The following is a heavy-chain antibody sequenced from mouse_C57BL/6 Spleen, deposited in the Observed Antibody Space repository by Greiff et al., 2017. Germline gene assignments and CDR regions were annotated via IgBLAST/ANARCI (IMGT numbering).Heavy chain of an antibody. CDR2: IYPGSGNT. J-gene: IGHJ3*01. Sequence: QVQLQQSGAELVRPGASVKLSCKASGYTFTDYYINWVKQRPGQGLEWIARIYPGSGNTYYNEKFKGKATLTAEKSSSTAYMQLSSLTSEDSAVYFFARDGGYYDWFAYWGQGTLVTVSA. CDR3: ARDGGYYDWFAY. V-gene: IGHV1-76*01. D-gene: IGHD2-3*01. CDR1: GYTFTDYY.